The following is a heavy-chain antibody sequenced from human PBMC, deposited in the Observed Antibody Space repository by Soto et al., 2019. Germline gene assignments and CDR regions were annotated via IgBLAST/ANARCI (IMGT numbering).Heavy chain of an antibody. Sequence: PGGSLRLSCAGSGFTFSSYAMSWVRQISGKGLEWVSGVLGGGGSTFYADSVKGRFTISRDNSKNTLYVQMNSLRAEDTAIYYCARKGPPRDAFDIWGQGTMVTVSS. CDR3: ARKGPPRDAFDI. V-gene: IGHV3-23*01. CDR1: GFTFSSYA. CDR2: VLGGGGST. J-gene: IGHJ3*02.